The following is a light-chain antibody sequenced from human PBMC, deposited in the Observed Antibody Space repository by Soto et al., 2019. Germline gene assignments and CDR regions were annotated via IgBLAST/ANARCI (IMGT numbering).Light chain of an antibody. Sequence: DIVMTQSPDSLSVSLGERATINCKSSQTVLYSSNNKNHLAWYQQRPGQPPKLLFSWASTRESVVPDRFSASGSGTDFTLSIGSLQAEDVAVYYCQQYYSTPRTFGQGTKVEIK. V-gene: IGKV4-1*01. CDR2: WAS. CDR3: QQYYSTPRT. J-gene: IGKJ1*01. CDR1: QTVLYSSNNKNH.